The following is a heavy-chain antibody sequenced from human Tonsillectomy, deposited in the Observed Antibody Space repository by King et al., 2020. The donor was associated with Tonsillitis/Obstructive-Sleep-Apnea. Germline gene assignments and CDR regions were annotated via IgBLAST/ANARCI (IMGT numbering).Heavy chain of an antibody. Sequence: VQLVESGGVVVQPGGSLRLSCAASGFTFDDYSMHWVRQAPGKGLEWVSLISWDGGSTYYADSVKGRFTISRDNSKNSLSLQMNSLRTEDTALYYCAKGGVVPADSKYYYYYYMDVWGKGTTVTVSS. CDR3: AKGGVVPADSKYYYYYYMDV. J-gene: IGHJ6*03. D-gene: IGHD2-2*01. CDR2: ISWDGGST. V-gene: IGHV3-43*01. CDR1: GFTFDDYS.